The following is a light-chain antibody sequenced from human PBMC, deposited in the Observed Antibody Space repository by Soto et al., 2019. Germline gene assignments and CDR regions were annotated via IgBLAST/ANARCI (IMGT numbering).Light chain of an antibody. CDR2: WAS. Sequence: DIVMTQSPDSLAVSLGERATINCKSSQSVLYSSNNKNYLAWYQQKPGQPPKLLIYWASTRESGVPDRFSGSGSGTDFTLPISSLQAEDVAVYYCQQYHSTPTTFGQGTRLEIK. J-gene: IGKJ5*01. CDR1: QSVLYSSNNKNY. CDR3: QQYHSTPTT. V-gene: IGKV4-1*01.